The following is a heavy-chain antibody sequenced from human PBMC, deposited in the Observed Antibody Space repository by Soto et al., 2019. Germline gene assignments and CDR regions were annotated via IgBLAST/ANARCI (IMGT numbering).Heavy chain of an antibody. Sequence: EVQLLESGGALVQPGGSLRLSCAASGFTFSSYAMNWVRQAPGRGLEWVSAISVGGGRTYYADSVKGRFTISRDNSKNTLYLQMSSLRAEDTAVYYCAKDGMGSNGTYFFDYWGQGTLLTVSS. J-gene: IGHJ4*02. V-gene: IGHV3-23*01. CDR2: ISVGGGRT. CDR3: AKDGMGSNGTYFFDY. D-gene: IGHD4-4*01. CDR1: GFTFSSYA.